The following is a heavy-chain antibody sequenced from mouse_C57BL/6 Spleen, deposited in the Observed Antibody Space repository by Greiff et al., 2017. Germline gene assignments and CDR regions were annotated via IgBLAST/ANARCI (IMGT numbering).Heavy chain of an antibody. Sequence: EVKLQQSGPELVKPGASVKISCKASGYTFTDYYMNWVKQSHGKSLEWIGDINPNNGGTSYNQKFKGKAILTVDKSSSTAYMELRSLTSEDSAIYYCARGYYGSSYRYYYAMGYWGQGTSVTVSS. V-gene: IGHV1-26*01. CDR2: INPNNGGT. J-gene: IGHJ4*01. CDR1: GYTFTDYY. D-gene: IGHD1-1*01. CDR3: ARGYYGSSYRYYYAMGY.